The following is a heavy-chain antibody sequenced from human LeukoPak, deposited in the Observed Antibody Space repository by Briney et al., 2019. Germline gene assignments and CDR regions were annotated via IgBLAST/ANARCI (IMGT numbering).Heavy chain of an antibody. D-gene: IGHD3-22*01. V-gene: IGHV4-4*07. CDR2: IYTSGST. CDR1: GGSLSSYY. Sequence: SETLSLTCTVSGGSLSSYYWSWIRQPAGKGLEWIGRIYTSGSTNYNPSLKSRVTMSVDTSKNQFSLKLSSVTAADTAVYYCARDPGSSSYYDSSGYLGGDYWGQGTLVTVSS. CDR3: ARDPGSSSYYDSSGYLGGDY. J-gene: IGHJ4*02.